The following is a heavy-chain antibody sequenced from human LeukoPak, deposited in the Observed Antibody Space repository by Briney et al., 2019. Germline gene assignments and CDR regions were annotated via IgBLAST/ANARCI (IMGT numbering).Heavy chain of an antibody. CDR3: ARASSAALVFDY. Sequence: GGSLRLSCAASGFTFSSYSMNWVRQAPGKGLEWVSSISSSSSYIYYADSVKGRFTISRDNAKNSLYLQMNSLRAEDTAVYYCARASSAALVFDYWGQGTLVTVSS. CDR1: GFTFSSYS. V-gene: IGHV3-21*01. J-gene: IGHJ4*02. CDR2: ISSSSSYI. D-gene: IGHD2-2*01.